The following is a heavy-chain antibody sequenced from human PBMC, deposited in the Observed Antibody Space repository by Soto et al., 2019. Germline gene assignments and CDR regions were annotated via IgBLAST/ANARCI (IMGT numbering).Heavy chain of an antibody. CDR1: GGSISSGGDS. D-gene: IGHD3-10*01. V-gene: IGHV4-30-2*01. CDR3: ARSMVRGVMPFDY. J-gene: IGHJ4*02. Sequence: SQTLSLTCAVSGGSISSGGDSWSWIRQPPGKGLEWIGYIYHSGSTYYNPSLKSRVTISVDRSKNQFSLKLSSVTAADTAVYYCARSMVRGVMPFDYWGQGTLVTVSS. CDR2: IYHSGST.